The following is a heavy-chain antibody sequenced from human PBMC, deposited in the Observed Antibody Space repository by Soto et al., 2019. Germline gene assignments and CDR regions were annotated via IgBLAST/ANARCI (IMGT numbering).Heavy chain of an antibody. CDR1: GYTFTTYG. J-gene: IGHJ6*02. V-gene: IGHV1-18*01. CDR3: ARDGRKELWVEGLNAMDV. CDR2: ISGYNGQT. Sequence: GPEVKKPGASVKVSCKASGYTFTTYGISWVRQAPGQGLEWMGWISGYNGQTNYAQKFRGRVTITTDASTGTAYMEMRSLRSDDTATYYCARDGRKELWVEGLNAMDVWGQGTTVTVSS. D-gene: IGHD5-18*01.